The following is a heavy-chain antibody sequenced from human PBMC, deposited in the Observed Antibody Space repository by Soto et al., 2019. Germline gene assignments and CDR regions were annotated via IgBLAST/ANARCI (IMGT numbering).Heavy chain of an antibody. CDR2: IIPIFGTA. V-gene: IGHV1-69*13. CDR3: ARCPFWSGYYQGWFDP. CDR1: GGTFSSYA. D-gene: IGHD3-3*01. J-gene: IGHJ5*02. Sequence: GASVKVSCKASGGTFSSYAISWVRQAPGQGLEWMGGIIPIFGTANYAQKFQGRVTITADESTSTAYMELSSLRSEDTAVYYCARCPFWSGYYQGWFDPWGQGTLVTVSS.